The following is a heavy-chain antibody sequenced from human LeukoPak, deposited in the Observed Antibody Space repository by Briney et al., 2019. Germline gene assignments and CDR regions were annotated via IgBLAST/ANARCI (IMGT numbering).Heavy chain of an antibody. V-gene: IGHV4-39*01. CDR2: IYYSGNT. CDR3: AENSGSYFGDFDY. CDR1: GVSISSSNSY. D-gene: IGHD1-26*01. Sequence: PSETLSLTCTVSGVSISSSNSYWGWIRQPPGKGLEWIGSIYYSGNTYYNASLKSQVSISIDTSKNQFSLKLSSVTAADTAVYYCAENSGSYFGDFDYWGQGTLVTVSS. J-gene: IGHJ4*02.